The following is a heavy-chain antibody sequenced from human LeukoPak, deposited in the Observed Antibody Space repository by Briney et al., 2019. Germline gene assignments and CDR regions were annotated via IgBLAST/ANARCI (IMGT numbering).Heavy chain of an antibody. CDR1: GYTFTSYA. J-gene: IGHJ4*02. Sequence: ASVKVSCKASGYTFTSYAMRWVRQAPGQRLEWMGWINAGNGNTKYSQKFQGRVTITRDTSATTAYMELSSLRSEDTAVYYCARAPSGWYGPDYWGQGTLVTVSS. D-gene: IGHD6-19*01. V-gene: IGHV1-3*01. CDR3: ARAPSGWYGPDY. CDR2: INAGNGNT.